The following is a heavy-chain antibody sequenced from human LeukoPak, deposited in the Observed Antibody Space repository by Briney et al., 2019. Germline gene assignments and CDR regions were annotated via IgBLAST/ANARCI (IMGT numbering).Heavy chain of an antibody. J-gene: IGHJ4*02. D-gene: IGHD5-18*01. Sequence: GGSLRLSCAASGFTFSSYGMHWVRQAPGKGLEWVAVISYDGSNKYYADSVKGRFTISRDNSKNTLYLQMNSLRAEDTAVYYCATPGYGIDCWGQGTLVTVSS. V-gene: IGHV3-30*03. CDR2: ISYDGSNK. CDR1: GFTFSSYG. CDR3: ATPGYGIDC.